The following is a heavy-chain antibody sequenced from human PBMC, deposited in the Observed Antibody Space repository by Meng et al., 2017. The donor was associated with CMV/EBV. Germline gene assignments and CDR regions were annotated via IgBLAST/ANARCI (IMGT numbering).Heavy chain of an antibody. CDR3: ARPVLRFLEWCDAFDI. CDR1: GFTFSSYA. V-gene: IGHV3-30*04. D-gene: IGHD3-3*01. J-gene: IGHJ3*02. CDR2: ISYDGSNK. Sequence: GGSLRLSCAASGFTFSSYAMHWVRQAPGKGLEWVAVISYDGSNKYYADSVKGRFTISRDNSKNTLYLQMNSLRAEDTAVYYCARPVLRFLEWCDAFDIWGQGTMVTVSS.